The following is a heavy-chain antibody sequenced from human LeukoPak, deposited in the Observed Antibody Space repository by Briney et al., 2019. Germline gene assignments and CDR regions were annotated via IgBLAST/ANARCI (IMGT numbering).Heavy chain of an antibody. CDR2: IYYSGST. Sequence: SETLSLTCTVSGGSISSGGYYWSWIRQHPGKGLEWIGYIYYSGSTYYNPSLKSRVTISVDTSKNQFSLKLSSVTAADTAVYYCASSPASVAAGTRAFDIWGQGTMVTVSS. CDR1: GGSISSGGYY. J-gene: IGHJ3*02. D-gene: IGHD2-15*01. V-gene: IGHV4-31*03. CDR3: ASSPASVAAGTRAFDI.